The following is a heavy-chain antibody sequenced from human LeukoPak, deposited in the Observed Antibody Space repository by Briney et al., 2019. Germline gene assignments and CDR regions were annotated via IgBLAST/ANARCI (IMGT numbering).Heavy chain of an antibody. V-gene: IGHV3-30*18. D-gene: IGHD2-2*01. J-gene: IGHJ5*02. CDR3: AKRPREGVVVPAAPFDP. CDR1: GFIFTSYG. Sequence: GGSLRLSCAASGFIFTSYGMHWVRQAPGKGLEWVAVMSYDGSNINYVDSVRGRFTISRDNSKNTLYLQMNSLRAEDTAVYYCAKRPREGVVVPAAPFDPWGQGTLVTVSS. CDR2: MSYDGSNI.